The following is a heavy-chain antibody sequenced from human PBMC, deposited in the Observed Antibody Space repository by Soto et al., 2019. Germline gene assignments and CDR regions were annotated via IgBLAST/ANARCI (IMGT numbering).Heavy chain of an antibody. J-gene: IGHJ4*02. D-gene: IGHD3-9*01. V-gene: IGHV4-34*01. CDR2: INHSGST. Sequence: SETLSLTCAVYGGSFSGYYWSWIRQPPGKGLEWIGEINHSGSTNYNPSLKSRVTISVDTSKNQFSLKLSSVTAADTAVYYCARASDILTGYYSYYFDYWGQGTLVTVSS. CDR3: ARASDILTGYYSYYFDY. CDR1: GGSFSGYY.